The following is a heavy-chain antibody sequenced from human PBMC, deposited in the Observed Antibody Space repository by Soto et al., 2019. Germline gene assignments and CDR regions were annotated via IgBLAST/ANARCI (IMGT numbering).Heavy chain of an antibody. D-gene: IGHD1-26*01. J-gene: IGHJ4*02. CDR2: ISGNGGSR. CDR3: AKDRSGSPFDY. V-gene: IGHV3-23*01. CDR1: GFTFISYA. Sequence: GGSLRLSCTASGFTFISYAMSWVRQAPGKGLEWVPSISGNGGSRYYADSVKGRFTISRDNPKNTLYLQMKSLRAEDTAVYYCAKDRSGSPFDYWGQGTLVTVSS.